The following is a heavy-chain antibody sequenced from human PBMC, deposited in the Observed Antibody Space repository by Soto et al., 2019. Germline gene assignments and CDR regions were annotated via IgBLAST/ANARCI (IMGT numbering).Heavy chain of an antibody. CDR1: GFTFSSYG. J-gene: IGHJ6*02. Sequence: QVQLVESGGGVVQPGRSLRLSCAASGFTFSSYGMHWVRQAPGKGLEWVAVISYDGSNKYYADSVKGRFTISRDNSKNTLYLQMNSLRAEDTAVYYCAKDLVVIRPFYGMDVWGQGTMVTVSS. D-gene: IGHD3-3*01. CDR2: ISYDGSNK. V-gene: IGHV3-30*18. CDR3: AKDLVVIRPFYGMDV.